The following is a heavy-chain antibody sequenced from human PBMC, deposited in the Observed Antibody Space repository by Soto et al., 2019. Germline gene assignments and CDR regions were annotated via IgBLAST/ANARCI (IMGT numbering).Heavy chain of an antibody. CDR1: GFTFSSYG. CDR2: IWYDGSNK. V-gene: IGHV3-33*01. Sequence: QPGGSLRLSCAASGFTFSSYGMHWVRQAPGKGLEWVAVIWYDGSNKYYADSVKGRFTISRDNSKNTLYLQMNSLRAEDTAVYYCARAGPSYTFDYWGQGTLVTVSS. J-gene: IGHJ4*02. D-gene: IGHD1-26*01. CDR3: ARAGPSYTFDY.